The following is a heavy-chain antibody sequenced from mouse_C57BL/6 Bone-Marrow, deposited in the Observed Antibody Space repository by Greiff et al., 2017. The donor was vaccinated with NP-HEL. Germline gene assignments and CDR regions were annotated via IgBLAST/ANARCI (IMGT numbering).Heavy chain of an antibody. CDR3: ARAPYGSSYVGYAMDY. D-gene: IGHD1-1*01. Sequence: VQLQQSGAELVKPGASVKMSCKASGYTFTSYWITWVKQRPGQGLEWIGDIYPGSGSTNYNEKFKSKATLTVDTSSSTAYMQLSSLTSEDSAVYYCARAPYGSSYVGYAMDYWGQGTSVTVSS. CDR2: IYPGSGST. CDR1: GYTFTSYW. V-gene: IGHV1-55*01. J-gene: IGHJ4*01.